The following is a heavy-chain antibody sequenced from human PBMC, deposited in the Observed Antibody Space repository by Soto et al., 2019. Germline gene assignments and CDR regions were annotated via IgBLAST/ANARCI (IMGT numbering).Heavy chain of an antibody. V-gene: IGHV3-21*01. CDR2: ISSSSRYT. Sequence: EVQLVESGGGLVKPGGSLRLSCAASGFMFSTYNMNWVRQAPGKGLEWVSYISSSSRYTYFADSVKGRFTISRDNAENTVHLQMNSLGAEDTGVYYCARGRSGTGDGMDVWGPGTTVTVSS. D-gene: IGHD3-10*01. CDR1: GFMFSTYN. J-gene: IGHJ6*02. CDR3: ARGRSGTGDGMDV.